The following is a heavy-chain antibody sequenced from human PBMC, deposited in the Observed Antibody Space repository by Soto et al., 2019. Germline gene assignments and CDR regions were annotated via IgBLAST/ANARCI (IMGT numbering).Heavy chain of an antibody. Sequence: SESLSLTCTVSAGSIGSGFYYWSWIRQHPGKGLEWIGYIYSRGNTYYNPSLKSRVTISLDTSDNQFSLTLSSVTDADSAVYYCARGTYYFYMDVWGKGTTVTVSS. J-gene: IGHJ6*03. V-gene: IGHV4-31*03. CDR3: ARGTYYFYMDV. CDR1: AGSIGSGFYY. CDR2: IYSRGNT.